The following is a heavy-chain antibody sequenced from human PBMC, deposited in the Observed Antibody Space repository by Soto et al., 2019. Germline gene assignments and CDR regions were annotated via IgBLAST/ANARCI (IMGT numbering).Heavy chain of an antibody. Sequence: SVKLYCKASGGTFSSYTISWVRQAPGQGLEWMGRIIPILGIANYAQKFQGRVTITADKSTSTAYMELRSLRSDDTAVYYCARDVGMTTTFDYWGQGTLVTVSS. V-gene: IGHV1-69*04. CDR2: IIPILGIA. J-gene: IGHJ4*02. CDR1: GGTFSSYT. CDR3: ARDVGMTTTFDY. D-gene: IGHD4-17*01.